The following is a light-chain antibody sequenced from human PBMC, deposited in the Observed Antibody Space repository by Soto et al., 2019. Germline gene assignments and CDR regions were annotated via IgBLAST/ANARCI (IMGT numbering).Light chain of an antibody. J-gene: IGKJ3*01. Sequence: DIQMTQSPSSLSASVGDRVTITCQASQDISIYLNWYQHKSGKAPRLLIYDASNLETGVPSRFSGSGSGTDFTFTISSLQPEDIATYYCQQYDNLFTFGPGTKVDIK. CDR1: QDISIY. V-gene: IGKV1-33*01. CDR3: QQYDNLFT. CDR2: DAS.